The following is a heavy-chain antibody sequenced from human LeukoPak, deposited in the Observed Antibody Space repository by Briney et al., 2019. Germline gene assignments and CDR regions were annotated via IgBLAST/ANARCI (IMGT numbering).Heavy chain of an antibody. CDR3: ARTPVRDCSGGSCGPGGY. CDR1: GYTFTSYG. J-gene: IGHJ4*02. D-gene: IGHD2-15*01. V-gene: IGHV1-18*01. Sequence: GASVKVSCKASGYTFTSYGISWVRQAPGQGLEWMGWISAYNGNTNYAQKLQGRVTMTTDTSTSTAYMELRSLRSDDTAVYYCARTPVRDCSGGSCGPGGYWGQGTLVTVSS. CDR2: ISAYNGNT.